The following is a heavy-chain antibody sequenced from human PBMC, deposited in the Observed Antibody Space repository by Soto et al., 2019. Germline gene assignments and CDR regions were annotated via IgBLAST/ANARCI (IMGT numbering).Heavy chain of an antibody. V-gene: IGHV3-23*01. J-gene: IGHJ4*02. Sequence: EVQLLESGGGLVQPGGSLRLSCAASGFTFSTYAMSWVRQAPGKGLEWVSAISGSGGSTYYADSVKGRFTISRDNSKNTLHLQMNGLRAEDTAVYYCAKDPRIGIAVAGVFDYWGQGTLVTGSS. CDR3: AKDPRIGIAVAGVFDY. CDR1: GFTFSTYA. D-gene: IGHD6-19*01. CDR2: ISGSGGST.